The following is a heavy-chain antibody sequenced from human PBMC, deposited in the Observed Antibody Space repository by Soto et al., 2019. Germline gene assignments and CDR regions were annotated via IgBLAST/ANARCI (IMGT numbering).Heavy chain of an antibody. V-gene: IGHV3-23*01. Sequence: PGGSLRLSCAASGFTFRNYAMTWVRQARGKGQKWVSAISGTTGKTYYADSVRGRLTISRDNSKNTLYLQLNSLRAEDTAVYYCAKGGAYYDFILEYWGQGTLVTVSS. CDR1: GFTFRNYA. CDR3: AKGGAYYDFILEY. D-gene: IGHD3-3*01. J-gene: IGHJ4*02. CDR2: ISGTTGKT.